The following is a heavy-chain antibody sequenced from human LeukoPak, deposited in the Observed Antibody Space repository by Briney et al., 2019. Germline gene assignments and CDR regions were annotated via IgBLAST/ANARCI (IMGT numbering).Heavy chain of an antibody. J-gene: IGHJ3*02. CDR2: INSDGSST. V-gene: IGHV3-74*01. Sequence: GGSLRLSCAASGFTFSSYWMHWVRQVPGKGLVWISRINSDGSSTSYADSVKGRFTISRDNAKNTLYVQMNSLRAEDTAVYYCSTGSGHAFDIWGRGTMVTVSS. CDR3: STGSGHAFDI. CDR1: GFTFSSYW. D-gene: IGHD3-10*01.